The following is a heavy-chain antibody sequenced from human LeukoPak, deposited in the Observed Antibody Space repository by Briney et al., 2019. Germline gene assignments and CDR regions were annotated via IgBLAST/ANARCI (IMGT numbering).Heavy chain of an antibody. CDR1: GGTFSSYA. CDR3: ARGEGYSSSLYYFDY. D-gene: IGHD6-13*01. V-gene: IGHV1-69*13. J-gene: IGHJ4*02. Sequence: ASVKVSCKASGGTFSSYAISWVRQAPGQGLEWMGGIIPIFGTANYAQKFQGRVTITADEPTSTAYMELSSLRSEDTAVYYCARGEGYSSSLYYFDYWGQGTLVTVSS. CDR2: IIPIFGTA.